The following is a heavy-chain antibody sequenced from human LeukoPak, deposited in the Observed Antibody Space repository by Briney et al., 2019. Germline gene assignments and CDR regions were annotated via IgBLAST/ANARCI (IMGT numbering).Heavy chain of an antibody. V-gene: IGHV4-59*01. CDR1: GGSISSYY. CDR3: ARDARGYYDSPFDY. D-gene: IGHD3-22*01. Sequence: PSETLSLTCTVSGGSISSYYWSWIRQPPGKGLDWIGYIYYSGSTNYNPSLKSRVTISVDTSKNQFSLKLSSVTAADTAVYYCARDARGYYDSPFDYWGQGTLVTVSS. CDR2: IYYSGST. J-gene: IGHJ4*02.